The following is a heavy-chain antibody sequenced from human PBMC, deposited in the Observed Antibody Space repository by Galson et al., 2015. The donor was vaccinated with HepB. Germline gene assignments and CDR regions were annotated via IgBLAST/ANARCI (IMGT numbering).Heavy chain of an antibody. CDR2: ISWDGGST. Sequence: SLRLSCAASGFTFDDYTMHWVRQAPGKGLEWVSLISWDGGSTYYADSVKGRFTISRDNSKNSLYLQMNSLRTEDTALYYCAKARVGATHLDYWGQGTLVTVSS. J-gene: IGHJ4*02. CDR3: AKARVGATHLDY. D-gene: IGHD1-26*01. V-gene: IGHV3-43*01. CDR1: GFTFDDYT.